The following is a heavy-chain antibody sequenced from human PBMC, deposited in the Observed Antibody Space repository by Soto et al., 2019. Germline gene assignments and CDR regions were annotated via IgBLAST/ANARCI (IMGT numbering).Heavy chain of an antibody. J-gene: IGHJ4*02. D-gene: IGHD3-22*01. CDR1: GFTFSSYS. CDR3: ARDFTQDSSGYYYGGRDY. CDR2: ISSSSSYI. Sequence: SLRLSCAASGFTFSSYSMNWVRQAPGKGLEWVSSISSSSSYIYYADSVKGRFTISRDNAKNSLYLQMNSLRAEDTAVYYCARDFTQDSSGYYYGGRDYWGQGTLVTVSS. V-gene: IGHV3-21*01.